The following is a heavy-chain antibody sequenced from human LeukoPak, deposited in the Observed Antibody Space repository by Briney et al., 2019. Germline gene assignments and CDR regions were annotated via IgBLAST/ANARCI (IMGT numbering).Heavy chain of an antibody. V-gene: IGHV4-59*01. CDR1: GGSISSYY. CDR2: IYYSGST. CDR3: AREGRRDGYNYSGLLDAFDI. Sequence: SETLCLTCAVSGGSISSYYWSWIRQPPGKGLEWVGYIYYSGSTNYNPSLTSRDTISGETSKSQFSLKLSSVTAADTAVYYCAREGRRDGYNYSGLLDAFDIWGQGTMVTVSS. J-gene: IGHJ3*02. D-gene: IGHD5-24*01.